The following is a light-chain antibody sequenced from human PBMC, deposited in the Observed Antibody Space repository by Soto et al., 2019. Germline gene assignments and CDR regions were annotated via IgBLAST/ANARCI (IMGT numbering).Light chain of an antibody. V-gene: IGLV2-8*01. J-gene: IGLJ3*02. CDR3: SSFASSNTWV. CDR1: ISDVGAYNY. Sequence: QSALTQPPSASGSPGQSVTISCTGTISDVGAYNYVSWYQQHAGKAPKLVIYEVTKRPSGVPDRFSGSKSANTASLTVSGIQAEDEAEYYCSSFASSNTWVFGGGTKLTVL. CDR2: EVT.